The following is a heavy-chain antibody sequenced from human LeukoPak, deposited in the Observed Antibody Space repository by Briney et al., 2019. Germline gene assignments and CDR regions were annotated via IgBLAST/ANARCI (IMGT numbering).Heavy chain of an antibody. J-gene: IGHJ4*02. CDR1: GYTFTNHG. Sequence: GASVMVSCKTSGYTFTNHGISWVRQAPGQGLEWMGWISVYNGNTNYVQKFRGRITMATDTSTSTAYLHLRSLSSDDTALYYCARDLSLGRHDDGEPFDSWGQGTLVTVSS. CDR3: ARDLSLGRHDDGEPFDS. V-gene: IGHV1-18*01. D-gene: IGHD4-17*01. CDR2: ISVYNGNT.